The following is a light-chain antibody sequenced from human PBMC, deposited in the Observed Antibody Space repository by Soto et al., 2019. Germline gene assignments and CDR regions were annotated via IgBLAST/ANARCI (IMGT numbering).Light chain of an antibody. Sequence: DNQMTQSPSSLSASVGDRVTITCQASQDIRSYLNWYQQKSGKAPKLLIYDASNLETGVPSRFSGSGSETDFTFTISSLQPEDIATYYCQQYYRGITFGPGTKVEIK. V-gene: IGKV1-33*01. J-gene: IGKJ3*01. CDR3: QQYYRGIT. CDR1: QDIRSY. CDR2: DAS.